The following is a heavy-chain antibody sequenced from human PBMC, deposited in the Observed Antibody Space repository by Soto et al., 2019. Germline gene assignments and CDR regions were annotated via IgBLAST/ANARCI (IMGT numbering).Heavy chain of an antibody. CDR2: IWYDGSKK. V-gene: IGHV3-33*01. CDR3: ARDPGYSNYDFDY. J-gene: IGHJ4*02. D-gene: IGHD5-12*01. Sequence: GGSLRLSCVASGFTFSSHAMHWVRQAPGKGLEWVAVIWYDGSKKYYADSVKGRFTVARDDSKNTLYLQMNSLRVEDTAVYYCARDPGYSNYDFDYWGQGTLVTVSS. CDR1: GFTFSSHA.